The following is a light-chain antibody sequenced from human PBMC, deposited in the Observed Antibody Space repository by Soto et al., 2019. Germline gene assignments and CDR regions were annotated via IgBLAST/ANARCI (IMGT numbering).Light chain of an antibody. CDR3: QQYDTYSRT. J-gene: IGKJ1*01. CDR2: DAS. Sequence: DIQMTRSPSTLSGSVGDRFIITCLASQTISSWLAWYQQKPGKAPKLLIYDASSLQSGVPSRFTGRGSGTEFTLTISSLQPDDFATYYCQQYDTYSRTFGQGTKVDIK. V-gene: IGKV1-5*01. CDR1: QTISSW.